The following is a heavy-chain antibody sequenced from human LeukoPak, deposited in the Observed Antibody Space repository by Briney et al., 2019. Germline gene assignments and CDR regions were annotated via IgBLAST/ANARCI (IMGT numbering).Heavy chain of an antibody. Sequence: PETLSLTCTVSGGSVSSSSYYWGWIRQPPGKGLEWIGSIYYSGSTYYNPSLKSRVTISVDTSKNHFSLKLSSVTAADTAVYYCARLAVTFDSWGQGTLVTVSS. CDR1: GGSVSSSSYY. J-gene: IGHJ4*02. CDR2: IYYSGST. D-gene: IGHD4-17*01. V-gene: IGHV4-39*02. CDR3: ARLAVTFDS.